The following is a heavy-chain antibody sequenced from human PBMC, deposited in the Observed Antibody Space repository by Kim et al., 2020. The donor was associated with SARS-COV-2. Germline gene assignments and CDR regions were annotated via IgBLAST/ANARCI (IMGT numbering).Heavy chain of an antibody. V-gene: IGHV5-10-1*01. CDR1: GYTFTEYY. CDR2: IDPSDSYT. J-gene: IGHJ4*02. CDR3: ARYSVTRESYYFDY. Sequence: GESLKISCKISGYTFTEYYIAWVRQVSGKGLQWMGRIDPSDSYTTYSPSFQGHVTFSVDKSVNTAYLEWSPLKASDTAIYYCARYSVTRESYYFDYWGQGTLVTVSS. D-gene: IGHD3-16*01.